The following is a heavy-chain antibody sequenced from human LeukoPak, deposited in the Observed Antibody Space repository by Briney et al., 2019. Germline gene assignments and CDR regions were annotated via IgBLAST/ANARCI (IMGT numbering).Heavy chain of an antibody. D-gene: IGHD3-22*01. CDR3: ARDQQTLWGGQDYYDTNWFDP. Sequence: GGSLRLSCAASGFTFSSYALHWVRQAPGKGLEWMAVISYDGSYKYYADSVKGRFTISRDNSKNTLYLQMNSLRAEDTAVYYCARDQQTLWGGQDYYDTNWFDPWGQGTLVTVSS. V-gene: IGHV3-30*16. CDR1: GFTFSSYA. J-gene: IGHJ5*02. CDR2: ISYDGSYK.